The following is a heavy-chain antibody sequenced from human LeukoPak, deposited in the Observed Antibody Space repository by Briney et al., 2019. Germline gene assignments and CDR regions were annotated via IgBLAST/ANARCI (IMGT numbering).Heavy chain of an antibody. Sequence: PGGSLRLSCAVSGFTFSNYVMSWVRQAPGKGLEWVSAVSGSGDSTYYADSVKGRFAISRDNSKNTLYLQMNSPRAEDTAVYYCVVALGGSGSLYYFDYWGQGTLVTVSS. D-gene: IGHD3-10*01. CDR1: GFTFSNYV. CDR2: VSGSGDST. CDR3: VVALGGSGSLYYFDY. J-gene: IGHJ4*02. V-gene: IGHV3-23*01.